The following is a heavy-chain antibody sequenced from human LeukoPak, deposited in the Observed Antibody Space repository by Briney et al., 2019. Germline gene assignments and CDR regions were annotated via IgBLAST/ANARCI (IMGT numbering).Heavy chain of an antibody. CDR3: ASGPADRGGY. D-gene: IGHD1-14*01. CDR1: GFTLSSYS. V-gene: IGHV3-21*01. CDR2: ISSSSSYI. J-gene: IGHJ4*02. Sequence: GGSLRLSCAASGFTLSSYSMNWVRQAPGKGLEWVSSISSSSSYIYYADSVKGRFTISRDNAKNSLYLQMNSLRAEDTAVCYCASGPADRGGYWGQGTVVTVSS.